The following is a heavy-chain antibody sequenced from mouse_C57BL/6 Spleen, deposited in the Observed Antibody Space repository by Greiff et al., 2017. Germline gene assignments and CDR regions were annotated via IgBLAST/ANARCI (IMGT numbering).Heavy chain of an antibody. CDR1: GFTFSDYY. J-gene: IGHJ4*01. V-gene: IGHV5-16*01. Sequence: EVLLVESEGGLVQPGSSMKLSCTASGFTFSDYYMAWVRQVPDQGLEWVANINYDGSSTYYLDSLKSRFIIARDNAKNILYLQMSSLKSEDTATYDSEKSWGYDAMDYWGQGTTLTVSS. CDR3: EKSWGYDAMDY. CDR2: INYDGSST.